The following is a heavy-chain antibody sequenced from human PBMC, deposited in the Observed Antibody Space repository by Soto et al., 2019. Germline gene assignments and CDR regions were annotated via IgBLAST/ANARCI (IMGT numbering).Heavy chain of an antibody. V-gene: IGHV4-31*03. J-gene: IGHJ5*02. CDR1: GGSISSGGYY. CDR2: IYYSGST. D-gene: IGHD6-6*01. Sequence: SETLSLTCTVSGGSISSGGYYLRWIRHHPGKGLEWIGYIYYSGSTYYNPSLKSRVTISVDTSKNQFSLKLRSVTAADTAVYYCARGRYSSSSNWFDPWGQGTLVTVSS. CDR3: ARGRYSSSSNWFDP.